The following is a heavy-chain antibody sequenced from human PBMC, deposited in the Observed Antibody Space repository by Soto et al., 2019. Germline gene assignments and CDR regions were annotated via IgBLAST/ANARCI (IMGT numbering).Heavy chain of an antibody. CDR1: GGTFSSYA. V-gene: IGHV1-69*12. CDR3: ARVPPCYSSSWGWFDP. CDR2: LIPIFGTA. J-gene: IGHJ5*02. Sequence: QVQLVQSGAEVKKPGSSVKVSCKASGGTFSSYAISWVRKAPGPGLEWMGGLIPIFGTANYAQKFQGRVTITADESTSTADSELSSLRSEDTAGYYCARVPPCYSSSWGWFDPWGQGTLVTVSS. D-gene: IGHD6-13*01.